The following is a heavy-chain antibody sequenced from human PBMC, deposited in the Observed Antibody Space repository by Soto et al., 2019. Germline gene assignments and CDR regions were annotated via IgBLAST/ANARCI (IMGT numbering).Heavy chain of an antibody. CDR1: GYTFTSYG. Sequence: WASVKVSCKASGYTFTSYGISWVRQAPGQGLEWMGWISAYNGNTNYAQKLQGRVTMTTDTSTSTAYMELRSLRSDDTAVYYCARSTITMIVVVITPLDYWGQGTLVTVSS. D-gene: IGHD3-22*01. V-gene: IGHV1-18*01. CDR2: ISAYNGNT. J-gene: IGHJ4*02. CDR3: ARSTITMIVVVITPLDY.